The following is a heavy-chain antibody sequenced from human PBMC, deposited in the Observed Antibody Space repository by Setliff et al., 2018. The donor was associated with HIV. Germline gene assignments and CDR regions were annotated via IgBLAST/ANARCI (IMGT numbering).Heavy chain of an antibody. D-gene: IGHD6-19*01. CDR3: ARDLYSSGWYGLYYYGMDV. Sequence: SETLSLTCAVSGGSISSSSYYWGWIRQPPGKGLEWIGSIYYSGSTYYNPSLKSRVTISVDTSKNQFSLKLSSVTAADTAVYYCARDLYSSGWYGLYYYGMDVWGQGTTVTVSS. V-gene: IGHV4-39*07. CDR2: IYYSGST. J-gene: IGHJ6*02. CDR1: GGSISSSSYY.